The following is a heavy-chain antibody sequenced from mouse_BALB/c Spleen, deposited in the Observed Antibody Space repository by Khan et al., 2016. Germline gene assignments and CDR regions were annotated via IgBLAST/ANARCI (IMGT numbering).Heavy chain of an antibody. Sequence: EVELVESGGGLVKPGGSLKLSCAASGFTFSSYAMSWVRQTPEKRLEWVASISSGGSTYYPDSVKGRFTISRDNARNILNLQMSSLRSEDTARYYCAREDYGNYGEYFDYWGQGTTLTVSS. J-gene: IGHJ2*01. CDR1: GFTFSSYA. V-gene: IGHV5-6-5*01. D-gene: IGHD2-1*01. CDR2: ISSGGST. CDR3: AREDYGNYGEYFDY.